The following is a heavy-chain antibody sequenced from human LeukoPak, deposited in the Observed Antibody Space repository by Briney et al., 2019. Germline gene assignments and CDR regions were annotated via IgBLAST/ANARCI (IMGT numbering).Heavy chain of an antibody. CDR3: ARQAYGSHFDAFDI. CDR2: IYPGDSET. J-gene: IGHJ3*02. D-gene: IGHD3-22*01. Sequence: GESLKISCKGSGYSFTSYWIGWVRQMPGKGLEWMGIIYPGDSETNYSPSFQGLVSMSVDKSITTAYLQWSSLKASDTAIYYCARQAYGSHFDAFDIWGQGTMVTVSS. CDR1: GYSFTSYW. V-gene: IGHV5-51*01.